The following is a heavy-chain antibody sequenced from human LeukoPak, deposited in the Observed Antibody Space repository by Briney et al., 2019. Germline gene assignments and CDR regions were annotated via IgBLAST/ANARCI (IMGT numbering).Heavy chain of an antibody. D-gene: IGHD3-22*01. CDR2: ISYDGSNK. CDR3: ASHGIVVVRQSDAFDI. J-gene: IGHJ3*02. Sequence: GGSLRLSCAASGFTFSSYAMHWVRQAPGKGLKWVAVISYDGSNKYYADSVKGRFTISRDNSKNTLYLQMNSLRAEDTAVYYCASHGIVVVRQSDAFDIWGQGTMVTVSS. V-gene: IGHV3-30-3*01. CDR1: GFTFSSYA.